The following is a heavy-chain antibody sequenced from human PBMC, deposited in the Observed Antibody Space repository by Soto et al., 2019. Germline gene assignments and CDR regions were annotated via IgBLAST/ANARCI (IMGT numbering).Heavy chain of an antibody. CDR1: GYTFASCG. CDR2: ISAYNGNT. V-gene: IGHV1-18*01. D-gene: IGHD2-2*01. Sequence: ASVKVSCKASGYTFASCGISWVRQAPGQGLEWMGWISAYNGNTNYAQKLQGRVTMTTDTSTSTAYMELRSLRSDDTAVYYCAITGYCSSTSCLGYYYYGMDVWGQGTTVTVSS. J-gene: IGHJ6*02. CDR3: AITGYCSSTSCLGYYYYGMDV.